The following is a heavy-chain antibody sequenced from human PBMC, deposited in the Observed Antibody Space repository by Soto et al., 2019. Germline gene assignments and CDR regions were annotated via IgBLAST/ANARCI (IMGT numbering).Heavy chain of an antibody. CDR1: GFTVSSNY. CDR3: ARVRGSSGWYAALVKYWYFDL. D-gene: IGHD6-19*01. V-gene: IGHV3-53*04. Sequence: EVQLVESGGGLVQPGGSLRLSCAASGFTVSSNYMSWVRQAPGKGLEWVSVIYSGGSTDYADSVKGRFTSSRHNSKNTLYLHMHILRAEDTAVYYCARVRGSSGWYAALVKYWYFDLWGRGTLVTVSS. CDR2: IYSGGST. J-gene: IGHJ2*01.